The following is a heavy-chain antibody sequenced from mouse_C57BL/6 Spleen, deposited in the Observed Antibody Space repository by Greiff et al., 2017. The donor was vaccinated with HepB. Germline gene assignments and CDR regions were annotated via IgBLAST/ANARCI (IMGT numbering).Heavy chain of an antibody. CDR3: ARFSTGTYFDY. V-gene: IGHV1-64*01. CDR1: GYTFTSYW. CDR2: IHPNSGST. J-gene: IGHJ2*01. Sequence: QVQLQQPGAELVKPGASVKLSCKASGYTFTSYWMHWVKQRPGQGLEWIGMIHPNSGSTNYNEKFKSKATLTVDKSSSTAYMQLSSLTSEDSAVYYCARFSTGTYFDYWGQGTTLTVSS. D-gene: IGHD4-1*02.